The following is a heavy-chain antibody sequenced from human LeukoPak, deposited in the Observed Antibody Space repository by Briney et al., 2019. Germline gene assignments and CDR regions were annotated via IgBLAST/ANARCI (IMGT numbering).Heavy chain of an antibody. J-gene: IGHJ4*02. V-gene: IGHV3-73*01. CDR3: TRAAGSSGWYLIDY. D-gene: IGHD6-19*01. Sequence: GESLKLSCVVSGFTFSGSAVHWVRQASGKGLEWVGRIRSKANSYATAYAASVKGRFTISRDDSKNTAYLQMNSLKTEDTAVYYCTRAAGSSGWYLIDYWGQGTLVTVSS. CDR1: GFTFSGSA. CDR2: IRSKANSYAT.